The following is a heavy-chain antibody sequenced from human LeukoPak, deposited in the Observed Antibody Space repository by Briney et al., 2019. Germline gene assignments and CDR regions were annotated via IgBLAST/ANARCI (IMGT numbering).Heavy chain of an antibody. Sequence: SETLSLTCTVSGGSISSYYWSWIRQPPGKGLEWIGYIYYSGSTNYNPSLKSRVTISVDTSKNQFSLKLSSVTAADTAVYYCARAEIWFGEPNHVYFDYWGQGTLVTVSS. CDR3: ARAEIWFGEPNHVYFDY. D-gene: IGHD3-10*01. J-gene: IGHJ4*02. V-gene: IGHV4-59*01. CDR1: GGSISSYY. CDR2: IYYSGST.